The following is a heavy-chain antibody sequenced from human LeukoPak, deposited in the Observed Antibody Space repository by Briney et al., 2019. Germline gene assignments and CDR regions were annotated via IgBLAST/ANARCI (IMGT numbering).Heavy chain of an antibody. CDR2: IRYDGSNK. CDR1: GFTFSSYG. Sequence: GGSLRLSCAASGFTFSSYGMHWVRQAPGKGLEWVALIRYDGSNKNYADSVRDRFTISRDISKNTLYLEMNSLRAEDTAVYYCARDYSVGSLDFNFWSQGSLVTVSS. V-gene: IGHV3-30*02. D-gene: IGHD3-10*01. CDR3: ARDYSVGSLDFNF. J-gene: IGHJ4*02.